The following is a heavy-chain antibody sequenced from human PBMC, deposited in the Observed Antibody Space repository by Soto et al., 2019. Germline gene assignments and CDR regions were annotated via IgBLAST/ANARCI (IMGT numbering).Heavy chain of an antibody. Sequence: EVQLVESGGGLVQLGGSLRLSCAASGFTFSSCSMNWVRQAPGKGLEWLSYISSTSSTIYYADSVKGRFTISRDNAKNSLYRQMNSLRDEDTAVYYCASWPDAADYWGQGTLVTVSS. J-gene: IGHJ4*02. CDR3: ASWPDAADY. CDR1: GFTFSSCS. D-gene: IGHD6-25*01. V-gene: IGHV3-48*02. CDR2: ISSTSSTI.